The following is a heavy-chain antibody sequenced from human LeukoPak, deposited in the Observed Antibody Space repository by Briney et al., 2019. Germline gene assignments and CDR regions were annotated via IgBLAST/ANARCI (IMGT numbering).Heavy chain of an antibody. CDR2: ISSSGSTI. Sequence: PGGSLRLSCAASGFTFSDYYMSWIRQAPGKGLEWVSYISSSGSTIYYADSVKGRFTISRDNAKNSLYLQMNSLRAEDTAVYYCARTPPGMEWLYLFDYWGQGTLVTVSS. J-gene: IGHJ4*02. CDR1: GFTFSDYY. CDR3: ARTPPGMEWLYLFDY. V-gene: IGHV3-11*04. D-gene: IGHD3-3*01.